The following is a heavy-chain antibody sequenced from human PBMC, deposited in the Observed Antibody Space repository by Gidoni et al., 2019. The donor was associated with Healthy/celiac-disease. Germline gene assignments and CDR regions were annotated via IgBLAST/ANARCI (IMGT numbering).Heavy chain of an antibody. V-gene: IGHV1-46*03. J-gene: IGHJ4*02. D-gene: IGHD6-13*01. CDR1: GYTFTSYY. Sequence: QVQLVQSGAEVKKPGASVKVSCKASGYTFTSYYMHWVRQATGQGLEWMGIINPSGGSTSYAKKFQGRVTMTRDTSTSTVYMELSSLRSEDTAVYYCARDGAAAAGTFDYWGQGTLATVSS. CDR3: ARDGAAAAGTFDY. CDR2: INPSGGST.